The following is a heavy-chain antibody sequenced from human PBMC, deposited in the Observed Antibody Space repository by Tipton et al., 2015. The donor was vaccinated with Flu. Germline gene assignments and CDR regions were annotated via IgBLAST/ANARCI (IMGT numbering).Heavy chain of an antibody. CDR2: IYHSGST. J-gene: IGHJ3*02. CDR3: ARFSREDAFDI. CDR1: GYSISSGYY. Sequence: TLSLTCTVSGYSISSGYYWDWIRQPPGKGLEWIGSIYHSGSTYYNPSLKSRVTISVDTSKNQFSLKLSSVTAADTAVYYCARFSREDAFDIWGQGTMVTVSS. D-gene: IGHD5-24*01. V-gene: IGHV4-38-2*02.